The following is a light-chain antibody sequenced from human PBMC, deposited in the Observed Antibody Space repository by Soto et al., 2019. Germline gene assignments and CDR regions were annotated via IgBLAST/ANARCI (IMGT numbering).Light chain of an antibody. J-gene: IGKJ1*01. CDR2: DAS. Sequence: EIVLTQSPGTLSLSPGQRATLSCRASQSVGSSLAWYRQRAGESPTLLIADASSRATGIPDRFSGSGSGTDFTLTISSLEPEDFAVYYCQQYGSPPWTFGQGTKVDIK. CDR1: QSVGSS. V-gene: IGKV3-20*01. CDR3: QQYGSPPWT.